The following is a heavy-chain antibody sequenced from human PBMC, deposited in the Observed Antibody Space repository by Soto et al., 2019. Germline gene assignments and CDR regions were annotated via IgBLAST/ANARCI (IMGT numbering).Heavy chain of an antibody. D-gene: IGHD3-3*01. J-gene: IGHJ6*02. CDR1: GYTLTELS. CDR3: AKEFFECRPVYPDDNNGMDV. V-gene: IGHV1-24*01. CDR2: FDPEDGET. Sequence: ASVKVSCKVSGYTLTELSMHWVRQAPGKGLEGMGGFDPEDGETIYAQKFQGRVTMTEDTSKDTAYMELSSLRSEDTAVYYCAKEFFECRPVYPDDNNGMDVWGQGTTVTVSS.